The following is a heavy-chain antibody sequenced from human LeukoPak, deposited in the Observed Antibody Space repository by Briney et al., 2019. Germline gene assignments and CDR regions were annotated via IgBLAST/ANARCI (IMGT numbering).Heavy chain of an antibody. CDR3: ARDYTYYDILTGYPYWYFDL. CDR2: IKQDGSEK. J-gene: IGHJ2*01. CDR1: GFTFSSYW. V-gene: IGHV3-7*01. Sequence: PGGSLRLSCAASGFTFSSYWMSWVRQAPGKGLEWVANIKQDGSEKYYVDSVKGRFTISRDNAKNSMYLQMNSLSAEDTGVYYCARDYTYYDILTGYPYWYFDLWGRGTLVTVSS. D-gene: IGHD3-9*01.